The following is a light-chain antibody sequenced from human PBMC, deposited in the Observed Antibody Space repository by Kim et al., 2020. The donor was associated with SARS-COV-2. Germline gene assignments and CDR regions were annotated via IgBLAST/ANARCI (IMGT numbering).Light chain of an antibody. CDR2: GAA. CDR1: QSVSSA. J-gene: IGKJ1*01. CDR3: QQYNKRPPWT. Sequence: SPGERVTLSCRASQSVSSALAWSQQKAGQAPRLLMYGAATRATDIPARFSGSGSGTEYTLTISRLQSEDVAVYYCQQYNKRPPWTFGPGTKVDIK. V-gene: IGKV3-15*01.